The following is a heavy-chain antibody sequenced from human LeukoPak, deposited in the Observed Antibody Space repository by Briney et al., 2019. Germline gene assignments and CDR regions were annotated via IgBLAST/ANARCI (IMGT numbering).Heavy chain of an antibody. CDR1: GFTFSSYS. CDR3: ARVARGAYCSSTSCYMDY. CDR2: ISSSSSYI. Sequence: GGSLRLSCAASGFTFSSYSMNWVRQAPGKGLEWVSSISSSSSYIYYADSVKGRFTISRDNDKNSLYLQMNSLRAEDTAVYYCARVARGAYCSSTSCYMDYWGQGTLVTVSS. D-gene: IGHD2-2*02. J-gene: IGHJ4*02. V-gene: IGHV3-21*01.